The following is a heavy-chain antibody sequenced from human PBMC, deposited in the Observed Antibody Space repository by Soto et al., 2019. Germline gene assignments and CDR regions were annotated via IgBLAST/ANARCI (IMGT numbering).Heavy chain of an antibody. J-gene: IGHJ6*03. D-gene: IGHD3-10*01. V-gene: IGHV3-64*07. CDR3: ACRSRPYFYYFAF. CDR2: ISSNGGGT. CDR1: GFTLSGYA. Sequence: EVQLAESGGGLAQPGGSLRLSCAASGFTLSGYAMGWVRQAPGKGLEYVSGISSNGGGTYYADSVQGCFTISRDNSKNTVYLQIGSLTPEDMSVYYSACRSRPYFYYFAFWGKGTPVTVSS.